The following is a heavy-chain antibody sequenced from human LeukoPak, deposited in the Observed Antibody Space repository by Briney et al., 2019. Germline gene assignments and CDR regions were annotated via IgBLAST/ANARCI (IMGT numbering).Heavy chain of an antibody. Sequence: GGSLRISCAASGSTFSSYAMSWVRQAPGKGLEWVSTINGGGVNTHYADSVGGRFTISRDNSKNTLFLQMNSLRDEDTAVYYCAKDLYSNYGPADYWGQGNLVTVSS. D-gene: IGHD4-11*01. V-gene: IGHV3-23*01. J-gene: IGHJ4*02. CDR2: INGGGVNT. CDR3: AKDLYSNYGPADY. CDR1: GSTFSSYA.